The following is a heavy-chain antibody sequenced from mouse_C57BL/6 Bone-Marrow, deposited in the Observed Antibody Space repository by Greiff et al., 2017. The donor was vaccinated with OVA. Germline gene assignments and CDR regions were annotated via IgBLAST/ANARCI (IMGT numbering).Heavy chain of an antibody. J-gene: IGHJ3*01. V-gene: IGHV5-6*02. CDR1: GFTFSSYG. Sequence: EVKLMESGGDLVKPGGSLKLSCAASGFTFSSYGMSWVRQTPDKRLEWVATISSGGSYTYYPDSVKGRFTISRDNAKNTLYLQMSSLKSEDTAVYYCARRYDYFAYWGQGTLVTVSA. CDR2: ISSGGSYT. CDR3: ARRYDYFAY. D-gene: IGHD2-4*01.